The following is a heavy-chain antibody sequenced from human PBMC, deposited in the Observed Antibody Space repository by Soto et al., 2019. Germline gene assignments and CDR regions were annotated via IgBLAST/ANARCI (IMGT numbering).Heavy chain of an antibody. CDR2: ISAYNGNT. CDR1: GYTFTSYG. D-gene: IGHD3-22*01. CDR3: ARDLLCYYDSSGSRYYYYGMDV. J-gene: IGHJ6*02. V-gene: IGHV1-18*01. Sequence: ASVKVSCKASGYTFTSYGISWVRQAPGQGLEWMGWISAYNGNTNYAQKLQGRVTMTTDTSTSTAYMELRSLRSDDTAVYYCARDLLCYYDSSGSRYYYYGMDVWG.